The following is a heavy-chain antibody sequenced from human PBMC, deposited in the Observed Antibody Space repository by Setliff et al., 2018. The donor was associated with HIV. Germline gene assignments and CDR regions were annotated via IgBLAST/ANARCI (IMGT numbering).Heavy chain of an antibody. V-gene: IGHV3-7*01. Sequence: PGGSLRLSCSASGFTLSSYWMSWVRQAPGKGLEWVANIKQDGSEKYYVDSVKGRFTISRDNAKNSLYLQMNSLGAEDTAVYYCARDLGVQVKPDYYYGMDVWGQGTTVTVSS. CDR2: IKQDGSEK. J-gene: IGHJ6*02. CDR1: GFTLSSYW. D-gene: IGHD2-8*02. CDR3: ARDLGVQVKPDYYYGMDV.